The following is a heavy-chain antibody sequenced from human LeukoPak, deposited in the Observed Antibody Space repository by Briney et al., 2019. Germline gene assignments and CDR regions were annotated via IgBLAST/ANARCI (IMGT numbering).Heavy chain of an antibody. CDR3: ARAGTTVTYYYYYYMDV. CDR1: GGTFSSYA. CDR2: IIPIFGTA. J-gene: IGHJ6*03. D-gene: IGHD4-11*01. Sequence: SVKVSCKASGGTFSSYAISWVRQAPGQGLEWMGGIIPIFGTANYARKFQGRVTITADESTSTAYMELSSLRSEDTAVYYCARAGTTVTYYYYYYMDVWGKGTTVTVSS. V-gene: IGHV1-69*01.